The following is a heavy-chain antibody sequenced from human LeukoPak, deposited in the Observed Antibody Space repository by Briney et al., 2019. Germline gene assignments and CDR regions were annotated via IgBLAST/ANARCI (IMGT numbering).Heavy chain of an antibody. D-gene: IGHD6-13*01. Sequence: GSLILSCAASGFTFDDYCMSWVLQAPGKGLEGVSGINWNGGSTGYSDSLKGRFTISRDNAKNSLYLQMNSLRAEDTAVYYCARASIAAAANFDYWGQGTLVTVSS. J-gene: IGHJ4*02. CDR1: GFTFDDYC. V-gene: IGHV3-20*04. CDR3: ARASIAAAANFDY. CDR2: INWNGGST.